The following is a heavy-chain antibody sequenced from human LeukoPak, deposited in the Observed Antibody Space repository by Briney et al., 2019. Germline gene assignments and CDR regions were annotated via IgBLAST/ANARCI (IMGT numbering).Heavy chain of an antibody. CDR2: ISAYNGDT. CDR3: ARISIVVPAYFDY. Sequence: ASVKVSCKASGYIFTSYSISWVRQAPGQGLEWMGWISAYNGDTNYVQKFQGRVTMTTDTSTSTAYMELKSLRSDDTAVYYCARISIVVPAYFDYWGQGTLVTVSS. J-gene: IGHJ4*02. D-gene: IGHD2-2*01. CDR1: GYIFTSYS. V-gene: IGHV1-18*01.